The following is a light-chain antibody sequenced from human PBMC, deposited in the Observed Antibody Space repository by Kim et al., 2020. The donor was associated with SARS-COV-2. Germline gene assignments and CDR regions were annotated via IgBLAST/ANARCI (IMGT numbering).Light chain of an antibody. CDR1: QDISNY. J-gene: IGKJ1*01. CDR2: TAS. CDR3: QHYKNYRWT. V-gene: IGKV1-16*02. Sequence: AAIGDTLTINCRTSQDISNYLAWFQQKQRKAPKSLIHTASRLQSGVPSKFSGSGSGTDFTLTSSSLQPEDSATYYCQHYKNYRWTFGQGTKVDIK.